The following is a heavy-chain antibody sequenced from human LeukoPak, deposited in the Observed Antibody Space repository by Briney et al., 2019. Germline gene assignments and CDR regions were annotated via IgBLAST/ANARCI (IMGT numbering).Heavy chain of an antibody. CDR3: ATGAGIAAAGPKADY. V-gene: IGHV1-46*01. J-gene: IGHJ4*02. CDR2: INPSGGST. CDR1: GYTFTSYY. D-gene: IGHD6-13*01. Sequence: ASVKVSCKASGYTFTSYYMHWVRQAPGQGLEWMGIINPSGGSTSYAQKFQGRVTMTRDTSTSTVYMELSSLRSEDTAVYYCATGAGIAAAGPKADYWGREPWSPSPQ.